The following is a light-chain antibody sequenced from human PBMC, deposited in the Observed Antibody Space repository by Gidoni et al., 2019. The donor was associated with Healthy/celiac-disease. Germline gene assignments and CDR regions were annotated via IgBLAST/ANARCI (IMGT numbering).Light chain of an antibody. CDR3: MQALQTPFT. CDR2: VGP. V-gene: IGKV2-28*01. CDR1: QSLLHSNGYNY. Sequence: DIVITQSRLSLLVTPGEPASLLCRSSQSLLHSNGYNYLEWYLQKAEQSPQLLIYVGPNRACRVANRSSGSGSSTDFTLKISRVEDEYVGVYYCMQALQTPFTFGPGTKVDIK. J-gene: IGKJ3*01.